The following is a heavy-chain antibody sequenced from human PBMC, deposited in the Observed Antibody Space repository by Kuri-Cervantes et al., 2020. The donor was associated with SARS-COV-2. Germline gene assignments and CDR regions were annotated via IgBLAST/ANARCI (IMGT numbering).Heavy chain of an antibody. D-gene: IGHD1-1*01. Sequence: GGSLRLSCAPSGFTFSSYAMHWVRQAPGKGLEWVSSISSSSSYIYYADSVKGRFTISRGNAKNSLYLQMNSLRAEDTAVYYCAKLSNWDDAFDIWGQGTKVTVSS. CDR1: GFTFSSYA. J-gene: IGHJ3*02. CDR2: ISSSSSYI. CDR3: AKLSNWDDAFDI. V-gene: IGHV3-21*01.